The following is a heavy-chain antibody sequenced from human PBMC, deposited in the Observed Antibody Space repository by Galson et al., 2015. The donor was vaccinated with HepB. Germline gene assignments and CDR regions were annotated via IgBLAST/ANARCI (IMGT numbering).Heavy chain of an antibody. CDR2: IRSKANSYAT. J-gene: IGHJ6*02. V-gene: IGHV3-73*01. D-gene: IGHD1-7*01. CDR3: TRHSRTGTTHKYYYYYGMDV. CDR1: GFTFSGSA. Sequence: SLRLSCAASGFTFSGSAMHWVRQASGKGLEWVGRIRSKANSYATAYAASVKGRFTISRDDSKNTAYLQMNSLKTEDTAVYYCTRHSRTGTTHKYYYYYGMDVWGQGTTVTVSS.